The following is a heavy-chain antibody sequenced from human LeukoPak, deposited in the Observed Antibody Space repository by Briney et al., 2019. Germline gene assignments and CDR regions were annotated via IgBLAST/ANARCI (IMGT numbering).Heavy chain of an antibody. J-gene: IGHJ4*02. D-gene: IGHD6-6*01. CDR2: IRYDGSNK. CDR3: AKLGKAARFHLFPYYFDY. V-gene: IGHV3-30*02. Sequence: GGSLRLSCAASGFTFISYGMHWVRQAPGKGLEWVTFIRYDGSNKYYADSVKGRFTISRDNSKSALYLQMNSLRAEDTAVYYCAKLGKAARFHLFPYYFDYWGQGTLVTVSS. CDR1: GFTFISYG.